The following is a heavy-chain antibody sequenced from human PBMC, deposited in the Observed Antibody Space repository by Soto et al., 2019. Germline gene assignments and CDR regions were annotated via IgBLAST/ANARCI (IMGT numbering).Heavy chain of an antibody. V-gene: IGHV3-30-3*01. CDR2: ISYDGSNK. J-gene: IGHJ6*02. Sequence: PGGSLRLSCAASGFTFSSYAMHWVRQAPGKGLEWVAVISYDGSNKYYADSVKGRFTISRDNSKNTLYLQMNSLRAEDTAVYYCARESPNYYYYGMDVWGQGTTVTVSS. CDR1: GFTFSSYA. CDR3: ARESPNYYYYGMDV.